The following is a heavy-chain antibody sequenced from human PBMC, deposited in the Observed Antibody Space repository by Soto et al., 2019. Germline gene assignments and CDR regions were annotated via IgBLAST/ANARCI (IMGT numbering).Heavy chain of an antibody. CDR3: ARVEYYGAYYYYGMDV. Sequence: QVQLQESGPGLVKPSQTLSLTCTVSGGSISSGGYYWSWIRQHPGKGLEWIGYIYYSGSTYYNPSLRRRVTISVDSSKNQLSLKLSSVTAADTVVYYCARVEYYGAYYYYGMDVWGQGTTVTVSS. J-gene: IGHJ6*02. CDR2: IYYSGST. D-gene: IGHD4-17*01. CDR1: GGSISSGGYY. V-gene: IGHV4-31*03.